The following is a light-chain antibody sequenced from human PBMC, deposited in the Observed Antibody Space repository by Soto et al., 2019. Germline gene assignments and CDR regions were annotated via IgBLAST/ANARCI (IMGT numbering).Light chain of an antibody. V-gene: IGLV2-8*01. CDR3: SSYARSNSYV. CDR2: DVT. J-gene: IGLJ1*01. CDR1: SSDVGGYNY. Sequence: QSALTQPPSASGSPGQSVTISCTGTSSDVGGYNYVSWYQQHPGKAPKLMIYDVTKRPSGVPDRFSGSKSGNTASLTVSGLQAEDEADYYCSSYARSNSYVFGTGTKLTVL.